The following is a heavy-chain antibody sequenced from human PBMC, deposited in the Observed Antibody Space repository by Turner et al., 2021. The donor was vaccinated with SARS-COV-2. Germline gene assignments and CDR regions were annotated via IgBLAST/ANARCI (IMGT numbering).Heavy chain of an antibody. D-gene: IGHD5-18*01. CDR3: AGERIQLRSAGYGMDV. CDR1: GGSISSSSYY. V-gene: IGHV4-39*01. J-gene: IGHJ6*02. Sequence: QLQLQESGPGLVKPSETLSLTCTVSGGSISSSSYYWGWIRQPPGKGLEWIGSIYYSGGTYYNPSLKSRVTISVDTSKSQFSLKLRSVTAADTAVYYCAGERIQLRSAGYGMDVWGQGTTVTVSS. CDR2: IYYSGGT.